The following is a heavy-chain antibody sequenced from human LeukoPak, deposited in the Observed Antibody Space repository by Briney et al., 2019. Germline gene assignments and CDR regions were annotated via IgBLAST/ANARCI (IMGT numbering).Heavy chain of an antibody. CDR1: GGSISSSSYY. J-gene: IGHJ4*02. V-gene: IGHV4-39*01. CDR3: ARLDFWSGEVDY. Sequence: PSETLSLTCTVSGGSISSSSYYWGWIRQPPGKGLEWIGSIYYSGSTYYNPSLKSRVTISVDTSKNQFSLKLSSVTAADTAVYYCARLDFWSGEVDYWGQGTLVTVSS. D-gene: IGHD3-3*01. CDR2: IYYSGST.